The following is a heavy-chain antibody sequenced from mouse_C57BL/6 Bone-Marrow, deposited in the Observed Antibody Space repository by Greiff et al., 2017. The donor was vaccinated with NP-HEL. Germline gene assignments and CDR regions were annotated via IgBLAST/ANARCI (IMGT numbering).Heavy chain of an antibody. CDR1: GFTFSSYG. J-gene: IGHJ3*01. CDR2: ISSGGSYT. V-gene: IGHV5-6*01. Sequence: EVQVVESGGDLVKPGGSLKLSCAASGFTFSSYGMSWVRQTPDKRLEWVATISSGGSYTYYPDSVKGRFTISRDNAKNTLYLQMSSLKSEDTAMYYCARHGDGYYFAWFAYWGQGTLVTVSA. CDR3: ARHGDGYYFAWFAY. D-gene: IGHD2-3*01.